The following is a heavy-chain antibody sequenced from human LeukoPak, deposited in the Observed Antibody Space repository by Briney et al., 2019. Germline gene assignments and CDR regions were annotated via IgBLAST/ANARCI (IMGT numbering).Heavy chain of an antibody. CDR2: IIPVLDVA. J-gene: IGHJ4*02. CDR1: GGTNYA. Sequence: ASVKVSCKVSGGTNYAISWVRQAPGQGLEWMGGIIPVLDVANSAQKFQGRVTITADESTSTAYMELSRLRSEDTAVYYCARVGYYGSGYFDYWGQGTLVTVSS. CDR3: ARVGYYGSGYFDY. V-gene: IGHV1-69*13. D-gene: IGHD3-10*01.